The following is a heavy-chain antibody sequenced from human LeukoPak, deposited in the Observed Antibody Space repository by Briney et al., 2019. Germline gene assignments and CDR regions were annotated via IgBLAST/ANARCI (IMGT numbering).Heavy chain of an antibody. Sequence: GRSLRLSCVPSGFTFDDYAMHWVRHAPGKGLEWVSGITWNGANIDYADSVKGRFTMSRDNAKNSLYLQMNSLRGEDTALYYCAKARSSQMDYFDYWGQGTLVTVSS. CDR1: GFTFDDYA. D-gene: IGHD3-10*01. V-gene: IGHV3-9*01. CDR3: AKARSSQMDYFDY. CDR2: ITWNGANI. J-gene: IGHJ4*02.